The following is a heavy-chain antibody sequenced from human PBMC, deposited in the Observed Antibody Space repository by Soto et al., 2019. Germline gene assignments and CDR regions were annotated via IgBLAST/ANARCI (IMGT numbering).Heavy chain of an antibody. J-gene: IGHJ5*02. D-gene: IGHD6-13*01. Sequence: ASVKVSCKASGYSFINFDISWVRQAAGQGPEWLGWMNPGSGKTGYTSKFQGRVAMTRDASTATSHLDLTSLTSDDTAVYYRARMASAGTLNWFDPWGPGTLVTVSS. CDR3: ARMASAGTLNWFDP. CDR2: MNPGSGKT. V-gene: IGHV1-8*02. CDR1: GYSFINFD.